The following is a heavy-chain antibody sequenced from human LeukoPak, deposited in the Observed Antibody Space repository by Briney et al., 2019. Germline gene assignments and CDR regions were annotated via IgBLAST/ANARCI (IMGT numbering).Heavy chain of an antibody. D-gene: IGHD1-26*01. CDR2: FNPYSGAT. V-gene: IGHV1-2*02. CDR3: ARGAKVGATFDY. Sequence: APVKVSCKASGYTFTDYPMHWVRQAPGQGLQWMGDFNPYSGATNYAQIFQGRVTMTPDTSIDTAYMELKRLTVDDTAIYFCARGAKVGATFDYWGQGTLLTVSS. J-gene: IGHJ4*02. CDR1: GYTFTDYP.